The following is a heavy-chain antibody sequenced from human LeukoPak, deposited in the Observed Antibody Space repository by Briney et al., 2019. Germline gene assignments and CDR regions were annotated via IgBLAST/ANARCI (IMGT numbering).Heavy chain of an antibody. CDR2: INPNSGDT. Sequence: ASVKVSCKASGYTSTGYYMHWVRQAPGQGLEWMGWINPNSGDTNYAQKFQGRVTMTRDTSISTAYMELSRLRSDDTAVYYCARVRYRLAETYIDYWGQGTLVTVSS. D-gene: IGHD3-16*01. V-gene: IGHV1-2*02. J-gene: IGHJ4*02. CDR3: ARVRYRLAETYIDY. CDR1: GYTSTGYY.